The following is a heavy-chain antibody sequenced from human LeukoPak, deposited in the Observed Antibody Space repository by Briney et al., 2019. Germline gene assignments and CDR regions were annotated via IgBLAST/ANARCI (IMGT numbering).Heavy chain of an antibody. Sequence: GGSLRLSCAASGFTFSSYWMHWVRQAPGKGLVWVSRINSDGSSTSYADSVKGRFTISRDNAKNTLYLQMNSLRAEDTAVYYCAREFLYCGGDCYYDYWGQGTLSPSPQ. D-gene: IGHD2-21*02. CDR1: GFTFSSYW. V-gene: IGHV3-74*01. CDR3: AREFLYCGGDCYYDY. CDR2: INSDGSST. J-gene: IGHJ4*02.